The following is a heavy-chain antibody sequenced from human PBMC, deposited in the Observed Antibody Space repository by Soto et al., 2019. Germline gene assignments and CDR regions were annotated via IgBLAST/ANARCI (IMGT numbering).Heavy chain of an antibody. D-gene: IGHD3-22*01. CDR2: IYYSGTT. CDR1: GGSISSGDYY. CDR3: ARGYYESSAYYVGSPIFDY. V-gene: IGHV4-30-4*01. Sequence: SETLSLTCTVSGGSISSGDYYWSWIRQPPGKGLEWIGYIYYSGTTYYNPSLKSRLSISLDTPKNQFSLKLSSVTAADTAVYYCARGYYESSAYYVGSPIFDYWGQGTPVTVSS. J-gene: IGHJ4*02.